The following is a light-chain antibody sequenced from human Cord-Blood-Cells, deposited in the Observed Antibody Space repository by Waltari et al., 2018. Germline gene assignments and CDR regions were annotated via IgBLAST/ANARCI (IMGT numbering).Light chain of an antibody. CDR2: DVS. J-gene: IGLJ3*02. CDR1: SSEGGGYKY. CDR3: SSYTSSSTLV. Sequence: QSVLTQPAYVSGYHGQSITISCTGTSSEGGGYKYVSWYQQHPGKAPKLMIYDVSNRPSGVSNRFSGSKSGNTASLTSSGLQAEDEADYYCSSYTSSSTLVFGGGTKLTVL. V-gene: IGLV2-14*03.